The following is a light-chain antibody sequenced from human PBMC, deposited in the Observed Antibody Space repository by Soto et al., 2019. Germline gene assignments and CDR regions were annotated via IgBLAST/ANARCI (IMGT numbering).Light chain of an antibody. CDR3: QQYKSYSPIT. CDR2: DAS. Sequence: DIQMTQSPSTLSASVGDTVTVTCRASQSVSGWLAWYQQKPGEAPKLLIYDASNLQSGVPSRFSGSVSGTEFTLTISSLQPDDFATYYCQQYKSYSPITFGQGTRLEI. V-gene: IGKV1-5*01. J-gene: IGKJ5*01. CDR1: QSVSGW.